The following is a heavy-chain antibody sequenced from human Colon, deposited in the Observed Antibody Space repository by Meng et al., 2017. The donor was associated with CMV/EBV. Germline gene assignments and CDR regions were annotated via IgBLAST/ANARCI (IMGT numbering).Heavy chain of an antibody. Sequence: KISCKAVGYNVDKYWIAWGRQRHGKGLEWMGIIFPGDSETRYSPSFQGQVTISVDKSIGAAYLQWRSLKTSDSAMYFCARQNTGNYSPWGQGTLVTVSS. CDR1: GYNVDKYW. CDR3: ARQNTGNYSP. D-gene: IGHD1-26*01. J-gene: IGHJ5*02. V-gene: IGHV5-51*01. CDR2: IFPGDSET.